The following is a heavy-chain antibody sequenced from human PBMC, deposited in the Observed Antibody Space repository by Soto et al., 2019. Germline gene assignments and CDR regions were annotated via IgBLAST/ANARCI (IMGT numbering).Heavy chain of an antibody. D-gene: IGHD6-6*01. J-gene: IGHJ4*02. CDR1: GGTXISYA. V-gene: IGHV1-69*13. CDR3: AREYRSSSYI. Sequence: GXSXKVSFKASGGTXISYAIRLVRQAPGQGLEWMGGITPIFCKANYAQKFQGRVTITADESTSTAYMELISLRSEDTAVYYCAREYRSSSYIWGQGTLGTVS. CDR2: ITPIFCKA.